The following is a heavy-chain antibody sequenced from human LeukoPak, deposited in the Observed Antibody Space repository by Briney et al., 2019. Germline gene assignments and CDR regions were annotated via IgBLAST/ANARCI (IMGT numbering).Heavy chain of an antibody. Sequence: GGSLRLSCAASGFTFSSYAMSWVRQAPGKGLEWVSAISGSGGSTYYADSVKGRFTISRDNAKNSLYLQMNSLRAEDTALYYCARDEIAAPHGGYWGQGTLVTVSS. V-gene: IGHV3-23*01. CDR3: ARDEIAAPHGGY. CDR2: ISGSGGST. CDR1: GFTFSSYA. J-gene: IGHJ4*02. D-gene: IGHD6-13*01.